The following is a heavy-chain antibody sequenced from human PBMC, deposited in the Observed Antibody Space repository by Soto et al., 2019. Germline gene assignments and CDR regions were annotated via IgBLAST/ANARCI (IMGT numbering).Heavy chain of an antibody. J-gene: IGHJ4*02. CDR2: ISAYNGNT. V-gene: IGHV1-18*01. CDR3: ARSKQALLWFNADR. D-gene: IGHD3-10*01. CDR1: GYTCNRYG. Sequence: ASVKVSCKASGYTCNRYGISWERQAAGQGLEWMGWISAYNGNTNYAQKLQGRVTMTTDTSTSTAYMELRSLRSDDTAVYYCARSKQALLWFNADRWGQRTLVTVSS.